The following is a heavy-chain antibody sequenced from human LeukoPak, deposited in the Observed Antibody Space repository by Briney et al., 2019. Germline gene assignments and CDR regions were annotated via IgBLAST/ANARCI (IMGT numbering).Heavy chain of an antibody. J-gene: IGHJ4*02. CDR3: AKDRSYDSSGTFDY. CDR1: GFTFSSYG. D-gene: IGHD3-22*01. CDR2: ISYDGSNK. V-gene: IGHV3-30*18. Sequence: GGSLRLSCAASGFTFSSYGMHSVRQAPGKGLEWVAVISYDGSNKYYADSVKGRFTISRDNSKNTLYLQMNSLRAEDTAVYYCAKDRSYDSSGTFDYWGQGTLVTVSS.